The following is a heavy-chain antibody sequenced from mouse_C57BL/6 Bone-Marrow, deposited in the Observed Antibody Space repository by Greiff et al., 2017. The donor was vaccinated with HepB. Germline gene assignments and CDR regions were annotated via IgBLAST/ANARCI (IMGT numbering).Heavy chain of an antibody. CDR3: TGKVNGYDGGAYAMDY. CDR1: GYTFTDYE. D-gene: IGHD2-2*01. CDR2: IDPETGGT. Sequence: VKLVEPGAELVRPGASVTLSCKASGYTFTDYEMHWVKQTPVHGLEWIGAIDPETGGTAYNQKFKGKAILTADKSSSTAYMELRSLTSEDSAVYYCTGKVNGYDGGAYAMDYWGQGTTVTVSS. J-gene: IGHJ4*01. V-gene: IGHV1-15*01.